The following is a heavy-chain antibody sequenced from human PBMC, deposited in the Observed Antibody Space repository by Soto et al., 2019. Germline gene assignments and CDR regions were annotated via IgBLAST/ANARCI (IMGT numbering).Heavy chain of an antibody. CDR1: GGSISSGGYS. D-gene: IGHD3-10*02. J-gene: IGHJ4*02. CDR3: ARGPPVH. CDR2: IYRSGSN. Sequence: QLQLQESGSGLVKPSQTLSLTCAVSGGSISSGGYSWSWIRQPPGKGLKWIVYIYRSGSNYSNPSPTSRVTISVARSKNPFSLELSSVTAADTAVYYCARGPPVHWGQGTLVTVSS. V-gene: IGHV4-30-2*01.